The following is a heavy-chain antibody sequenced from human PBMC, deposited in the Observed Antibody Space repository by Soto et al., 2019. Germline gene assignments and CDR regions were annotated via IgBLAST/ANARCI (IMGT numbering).Heavy chain of an antibody. J-gene: IGHJ5*02. CDR2: SSATGAGT. CDR1: GFTFSSYG. D-gene: IGHD3-10*01. Sequence: PGGSLRLSCAASGFTFSSYGMTWVRQAPGKGLEWGAFSSATGAGTYYADSVKGRFTISRDNSKNTLYLQMTRRIADDTAAYSCVNDRRAGQNYGFYFDPWGQGALVTVSS. V-gene: IGHV3-23*01. CDR3: VNDRRAGQNYGFYFDP.